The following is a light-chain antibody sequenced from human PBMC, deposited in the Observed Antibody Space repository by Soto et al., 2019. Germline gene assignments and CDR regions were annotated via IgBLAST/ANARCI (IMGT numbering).Light chain of an antibody. J-gene: IGLJ2*01. CDR2: DVS. V-gene: IGLV2-14*01. CDR3: SSYTINGAGV. CDR1: DSDVGGYNY. Sequence: QSALTQPASVSGSPGQSITISCTGTDSDVGGYNYVSWYQQHPGNAPKVMIYDVSNRPSGVSNRFSGSKSGNTASLIISGLQAEDEADYYCSSYTINGAGVFGGGTKLTVL.